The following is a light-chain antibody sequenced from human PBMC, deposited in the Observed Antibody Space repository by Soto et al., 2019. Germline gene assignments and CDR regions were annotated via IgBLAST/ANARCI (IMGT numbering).Light chain of an antibody. J-gene: IGKJ5*01. CDR3: QQRSDWLPIT. V-gene: IGKV3-11*01. CDR1: QSVSES. Sequence: EIVLTQSPATLSLSPGERATLSCRASQSVSESLAWYQQKPGQAPRPLIYDVSYRATGIPVRFSGSGSGTDFTLTISSLEPEDFAVYYCQQRSDWLPITFGQGTRLEIK. CDR2: DVS.